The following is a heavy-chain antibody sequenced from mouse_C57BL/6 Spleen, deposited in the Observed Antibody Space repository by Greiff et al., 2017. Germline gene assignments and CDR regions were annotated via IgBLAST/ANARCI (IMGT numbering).Heavy chain of an antibody. V-gene: IGHV5-17*01. J-gene: IGHJ3*01. CDR1: GFTFSDYG. CDR3: ARGELGRRFAY. CDR2: ISSGSSTT. Sequence: EVQGVESGGGLVKPGGSLKLSCAASGFTFSDYGMHWVRQAPEKGLEWVAYISSGSSTTYYADTVKGRFTISRDNAKNTLFLQMTSLRSEDTAMYYCARGELGRRFAYWGQGTLVTVSA. D-gene: IGHD4-1*01.